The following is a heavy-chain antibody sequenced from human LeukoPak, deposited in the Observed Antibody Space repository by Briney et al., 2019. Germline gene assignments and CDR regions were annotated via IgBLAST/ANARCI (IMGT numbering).Heavy chain of an antibody. Sequence: GGSLRLSCAASGFTFSSYGMHWVRQAPGKGLEWVAFIRYDGSNKYYADSVKGRFTISRDNSKNTLYLQMNSLRAEDTAVYYCAKVRDGYNLGGYYFDYWGQGTLVTVSS. CDR1: GFTFSSYG. V-gene: IGHV3-30*02. D-gene: IGHD5-24*01. CDR3: AKVRDGYNLGGYYFDY. J-gene: IGHJ4*02. CDR2: IRYDGSNK.